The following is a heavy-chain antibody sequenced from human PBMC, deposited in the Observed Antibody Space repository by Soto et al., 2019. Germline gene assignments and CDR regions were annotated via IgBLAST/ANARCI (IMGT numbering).Heavy chain of an antibody. CDR2: VNPNSGNT. V-gene: IGHV1-8*01. CDR1: GYTFTSYD. Sequence: QVQLVQSGAEVKKPGASVKVSCQASGYTFTSYDINWVRQATGQGLAWMGWVNPNSGNTGYAQKFQGRVTMTRNTSITTAYRELSSLRSEDTAVYYCARGRRGGWFGELLLPMDYWGQGTLVTVSS. J-gene: IGHJ4*02. D-gene: IGHD3-10*01. CDR3: ARGRRGGWFGELLLPMDY.